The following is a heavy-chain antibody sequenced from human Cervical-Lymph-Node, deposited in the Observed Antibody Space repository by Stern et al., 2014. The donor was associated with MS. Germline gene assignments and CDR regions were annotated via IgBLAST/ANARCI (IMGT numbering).Heavy chain of an antibody. D-gene: IGHD1-26*01. CDR3: ARLRVGNITRDY. CDR2: INTNTGIP. Sequence: QMQLVQYGSELKKPGASVKVSCQASGYTFTHYGINWVRQAPGQGLEWMGWINTNTGIPTYAQAFTGRFVFSFDASVSTAYLHISGLKADDTAIYYCARLRVGNITRDYWGPGTLVTVSS. V-gene: IGHV7-4-1*02. J-gene: IGHJ4*02. CDR1: GYTFTHYG.